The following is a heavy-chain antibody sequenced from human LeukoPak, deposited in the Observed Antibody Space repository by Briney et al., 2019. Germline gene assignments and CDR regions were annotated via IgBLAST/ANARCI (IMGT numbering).Heavy chain of an antibody. V-gene: IGHV3-9*01. D-gene: IGHD4-17*01. CDR1: GFTFDDYA. CDR3: AKQFERTDCGDYRNAFDI. CDR2: ISWNSGRI. Sequence: PGRSLRLSCAASGFTFDDYAMHWVRQAPGKGLEGVSGISWNSGRIGYADSVKRRFPISRDNDKNSLYLQMNSLRAEDTALYYCAKQFERTDCGDYRNAFDIWGQGTMVTVSS. J-gene: IGHJ3*02.